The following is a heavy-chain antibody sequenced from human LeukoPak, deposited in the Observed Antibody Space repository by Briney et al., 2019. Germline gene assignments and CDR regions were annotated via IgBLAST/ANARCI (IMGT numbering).Heavy chain of an antibody. CDR3: AREGSYGDSDY. J-gene: IGHJ4*02. CDR2: INSNGGST. D-gene: IGHD5-18*01. V-gene: IGHV3-64*01. Sequence: GGPLNPPGPALGFTFVSYGLHGSGRPPGRGLDYVSAINSNGGSTYYANSVKGRFTISRDNSKNTLYLQMGSLRAEDMAVYYCAREGSYGDSDYWGQGTLVTVSS. CDR1: GFTFVSYG.